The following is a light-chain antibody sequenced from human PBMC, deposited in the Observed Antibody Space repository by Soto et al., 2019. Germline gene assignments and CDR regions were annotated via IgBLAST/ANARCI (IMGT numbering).Light chain of an antibody. V-gene: IGKV4-1*01. J-gene: IGKJ1*01. CDR2: WAS. Sequence: DIVMTQSPDSLAVSLGERATINCKSSQSVLYSTNNKNYLTWYQQKLGQPPKLLIYWASTRESGVPDRFSGSGSGTDSTLTISSLQAEDVAVYYCQQYYRTPWTFGHGTKVEIK. CDR1: QSVLYSTNNKNY. CDR3: QQYYRTPWT.